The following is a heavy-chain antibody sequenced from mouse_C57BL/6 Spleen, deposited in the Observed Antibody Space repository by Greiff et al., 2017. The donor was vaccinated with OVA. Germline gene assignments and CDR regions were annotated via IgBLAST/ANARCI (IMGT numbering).Heavy chain of an antibody. V-gene: IGHV3-6*01. CDR3: ARDRDYDTSWYFDV. CDR2: ISYDGSN. CDR1: GYSITSGYY. Sequence: EVQLQQSGPGLVKPSQSLSLTCSVTGYSITSGYYWNWIRQFPGNKLEWMGYISYDGSNNYNPSLKNRITITRDTSKNQFFLKLNSVTTEDTATYYCARDRDYDTSWYFDVWGTGTTVTVSS. J-gene: IGHJ1*03. D-gene: IGHD2-4*01.